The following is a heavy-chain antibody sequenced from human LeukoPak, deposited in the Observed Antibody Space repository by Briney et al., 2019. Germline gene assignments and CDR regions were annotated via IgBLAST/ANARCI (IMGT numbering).Heavy chain of an antibody. Sequence: ASVKVSCKASGYTFTSYGISWVRQAPGQGLEWMGWISAYNGNTNYAQKLQGRVTMTTDTSTSTAHMELRSLRSDDTAVYYCARVSGILLAAVDYWGQGTLVTVSS. J-gene: IGHJ4*02. V-gene: IGHV1-18*01. CDR1: GYTFTSYG. CDR3: ARVSGILLAAVDY. CDR2: ISAYNGNT. D-gene: IGHD6-13*01.